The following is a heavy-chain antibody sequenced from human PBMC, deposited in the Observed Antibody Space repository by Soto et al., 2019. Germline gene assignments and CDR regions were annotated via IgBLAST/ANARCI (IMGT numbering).Heavy chain of an antibody. J-gene: IGHJ5*02. CDR1: GYTFTSYD. Sequence: ASVKVSCKASGYTFTSYDINWVRQATGQGLEWMGWMNPNSGNTGYAQKFQGRVTMTRNTSISTAYVELSSLRSEDTAVYYCARGRYCSGGSCWDWFDPWGQGTLVTVSS. CDR3: ARGRYCSGGSCWDWFDP. V-gene: IGHV1-8*01. D-gene: IGHD2-15*01. CDR2: MNPNSGNT.